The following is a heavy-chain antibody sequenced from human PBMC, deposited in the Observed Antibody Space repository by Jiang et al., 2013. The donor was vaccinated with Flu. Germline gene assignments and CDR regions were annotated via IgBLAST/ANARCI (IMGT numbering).Heavy chain of an antibody. D-gene: IGHD3-9*01. CDR2: INHSGST. Sequence: PSETLSLTCAVYGGSFSGYYWSWIRQPPGKGLEWIGEINHSGSTNYNPSLKSRVTISVDTSKNQFSLKLSSVTAADTAVYYCARGGRGAYYDILTGYQPGFDYWGQGTLVTVSS. J-gene: IGHJ4*02. V-gene: IGHV4-34*01. CDR1: GGSFSGYY. CDR3: ARGGRGAYYDILTGYQPGFDY.